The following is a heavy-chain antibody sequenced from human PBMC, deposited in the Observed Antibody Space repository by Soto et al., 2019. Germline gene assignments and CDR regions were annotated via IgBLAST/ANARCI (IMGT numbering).Heavy chain of an antibody. J-gene: IGHJ4*02. D-gene: IGHD5-12*01. CDR1: VFTFSSYS. CDR2: ISSSSSYI. Sequence: GGSLRLSCAASVFTFSSYSMNWVRQAPGKGLEWVSSISSSSSYIYYADSVKGRFTISRDNAKNSLYLQMNSLRAEDTAVYYCARGRRDGYNIVAGSHDYWGQGTLVTVSS. CDR3: ARGRRDGYNIVAGSHDY. V-gene: IGHV3-21*01.